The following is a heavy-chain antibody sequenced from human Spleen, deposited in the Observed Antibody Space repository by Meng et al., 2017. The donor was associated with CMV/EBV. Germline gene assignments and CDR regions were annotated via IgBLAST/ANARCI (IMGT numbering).Heavy chain of an antibody. Sequence: GESLKISCAASRFNFGIHPMYWVRQAPGKGLEWVANIKQDGSEKYYVGSVRGRFTISRDNAKNSVYLQMNSLRAEDTAVYYCASDSSGYYYAFWGQGTLVTVSS. CDR3: ASDSSGYYYAF. CDR1: RFNFGIHP. D-gene: IGHD3-22*01. V-gene: IGHV3-7*01. CDR2: IKQDGSEK. J-gene: IGHJ4*02.